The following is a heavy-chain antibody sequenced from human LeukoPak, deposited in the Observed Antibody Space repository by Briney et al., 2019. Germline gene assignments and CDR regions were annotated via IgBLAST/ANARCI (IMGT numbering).Heavy chain of an antibody. V-gene: IGHV3-23*01. CDR2: ICGSGDNT. CDR1: GFSFSSYA. CDR3: AKRSGYTTGWFFDF. J-gene: IGHJ4*02. Sequence: GGSLRLSCAVSGFSFSSYAMSWVRHAPGKGLEWVSSICGSGDNTYYAESVKGRFTISRDDSKNTLFLQMNSLRAEDTTVFYCAKRSGYTTGWFFDFWGQGTLVTVSS. D-gene: IGHD6-19*01.